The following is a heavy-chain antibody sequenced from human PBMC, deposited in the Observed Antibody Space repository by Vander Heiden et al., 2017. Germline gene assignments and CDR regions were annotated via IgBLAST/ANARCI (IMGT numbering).Heavy chain of an antibody. V-gene: IGHV3-7*01. CDR2: IKQDGSEK. D-gene: IGHD6-19*01. Sequence: EVQLVESGGGLVQPGGSLRLSCAASGSTFSGYWMSGVRQAPGKGLEWVANIKQDGSEKYYVDSGKGRFTISRDNAKNSLYMQMNRMRAHENAVYYCGGGCSGVSLTWYFDL. CDR1: GSTFSGYW. CDR3: GGGCSGVSLTWYFDL. J-gene: IGHJ2*01.